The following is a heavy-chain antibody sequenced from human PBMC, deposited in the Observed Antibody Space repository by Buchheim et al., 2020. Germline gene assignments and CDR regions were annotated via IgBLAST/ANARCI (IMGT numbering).Heavy chain of an antibody. Sequence: EVQLVESGGGLVQPGGSLRLSCAASGFTFSSYSMNWVRQAPGKGLEWVSYISSSSSTIYYADSVKGRFTISRDNAKNSLYLQMNSLRDEDTAVYYCARDLRSSTYYDFWSGYYRHDTPTDYWGQGTL. CDR2: ISSSSSTI. CDR3: ARDLRSSTYYDFWSGYYRHDTPTDY. D-gene: IGHD3-3*01. CDR1: GFTFSSYS. V-gene: IGHV3-48*02. J-gene: IGHJ4*02.